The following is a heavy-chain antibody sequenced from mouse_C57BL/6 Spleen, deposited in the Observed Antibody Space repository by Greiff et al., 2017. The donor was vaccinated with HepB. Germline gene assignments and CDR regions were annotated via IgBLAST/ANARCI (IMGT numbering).Heavy chain of an antibody. V-gene: IGHV1-66*01. CDR3: ARGTRYYFDC. D-gene: IGHD3-3*01. Sequence: QVQLQQSGPELVKPGASVKISCKASGYSFTSYYIHWVKQRPGQGLEWIGWIYPGGGNTKYNEKFKGKATLTADTSSSTAYMQLSSLTSEDSAVYYCARGTRYYFDCWGKGTTVTVSS. CDR2: IYPGGGNT. CDR1: GYSFTSYY. J-gene: IGHJ2*01.